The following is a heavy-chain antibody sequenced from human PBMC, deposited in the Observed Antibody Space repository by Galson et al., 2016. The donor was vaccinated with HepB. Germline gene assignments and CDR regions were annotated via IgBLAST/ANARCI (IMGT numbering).Heavy chain of an antibody. D-gene: IGHD5-24*01. J-gene: IGHJ4*02. V-gene: IGHV3-48*02. CDR3: ARGRDGQKGAFDY. CDR1: GFTFSYHY. CDR2: ISVSSSTK. Sequence: SLRLSCAASGFTFSYHYMIWVRQAPGKGLEWVSYISVSSSTKYYADSVKGRFTVSRDNNKNSLYLQMNSLRDEDTAVYYCARGRDGQKGAFDYWGQGTLVTVSS.